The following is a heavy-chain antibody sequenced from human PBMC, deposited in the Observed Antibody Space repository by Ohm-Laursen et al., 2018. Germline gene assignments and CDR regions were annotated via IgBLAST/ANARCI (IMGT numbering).Heavy chain of an antibody. CDR2: VSYSENT. CDR1: GGSFSSADYY. V-gene: IGHV4-31*11. J-gene: IGHJ4*02. D-gene: IGHD6-19*01. CDR3: ARHASVTGLDY. Sequence: SQTLSLTCAVSGGSFSSADYYWSWIRRHPGKGLEWIGYVSYSENTYYNPSLKSRLLISVDRSKNQFSLKLSSVIAADTAMYYCARHASVTGLDYWGQGTLVTVSS.